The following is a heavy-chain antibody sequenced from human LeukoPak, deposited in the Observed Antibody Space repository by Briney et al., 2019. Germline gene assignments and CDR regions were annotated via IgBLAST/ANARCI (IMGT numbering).Heavy chain of an antibody. CDR2: ISWNSGSI. J-gene: IGHJ4*02. CDR1: GFTFDDYA. Sequence: GGSLRLSCAASGFTFDDYAMHWVRQAPGKGLEWVSGISWNSGSIGYADSVKGRFTISRDNAKNSLYLQMNSLRAEDTALYYCAKGRGIAVAGTHDYWGQGTLVTVSS. CDR3: AKGRGIAVAGTHDY. V-gene: IGHV3-9*01. D-gene: IGHD6-19*01.